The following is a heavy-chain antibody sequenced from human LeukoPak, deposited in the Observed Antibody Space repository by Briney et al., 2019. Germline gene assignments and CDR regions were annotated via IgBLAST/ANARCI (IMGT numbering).Heavy chain of an antibody. CDR3: ARVIPHYYDSSGYFDY. D-gene: IGHD3-22*01. V-gene: IGHV1-69*06. Sequence: SVNVSCKASGGTFSSYAISWVRQAPGQGLEWMGGIIPIFGTANYAQKFQGRVTITADKSTSTAYMELSSLRSEDTAVYYCARVIPHYYDSSGYFDYWGQGTLVTVSS. CDR2: IIPIFGTA. J-gene: IGHJ4*02. CDR1: GGTFSSYA.